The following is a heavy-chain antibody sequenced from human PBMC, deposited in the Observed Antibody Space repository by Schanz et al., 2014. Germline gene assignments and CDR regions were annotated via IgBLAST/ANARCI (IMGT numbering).Heavy chain of an antibody. J-gene: IGHJ6*03. V-gene: IGHV3-33*08. CDR2: IWSDGTNE. CDR3: AKGPYYYYYMDV. CDR1: GFTFSNYA. Sequence: VQLLESGGGLVQPGGSLRLSCAGSGFTFSNYAMTWVRQAPGKGLEWVAVIWSDGTNEYYADSVKGRFTISGDSSKYTVYLQMNSLRADDTAVYYCAKGPYYYYYMDVWGNGTTVTVSS.